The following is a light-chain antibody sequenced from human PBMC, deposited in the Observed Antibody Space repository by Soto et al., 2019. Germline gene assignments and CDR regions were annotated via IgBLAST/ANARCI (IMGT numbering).Light chain of an antibody. Sequence: EVEMTQSPATLSVSPGERATLSCRASQSVSSNLAWYQQKPGQAPRLLIHGASTRATGIPARFSGSGSGTEFSLTISSPQSEDFAVYYCQQYNNWPPITFGQGTRLEIK. J-gene: IGKJ5*01. CDR3: QQYNNWPPIT. CDR1: QSVSSN. V-gene: IGKV3-15*01. CDR2: GAS.